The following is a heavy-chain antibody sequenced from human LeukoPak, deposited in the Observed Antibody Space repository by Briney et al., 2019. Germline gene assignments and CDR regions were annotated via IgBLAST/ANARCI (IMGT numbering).Heavy chain of an antibody. J-gene: IGHJ4*02. V-gene: IGHV4-39*01. Sequence: ASQTLSLTCTVSADSISSSSYYSGWLRQPPWKGPQWVGRIYYSGSTYYNPSLKSRVTISVDTSKNQFSLKLSSVTAADTAVYYCARTHRVGGFDYWGQGTLVTVSS. CDR3: ARTHRVGGFDY. CDR2: IYYSGST. CDR1: ADSISSSSYY.